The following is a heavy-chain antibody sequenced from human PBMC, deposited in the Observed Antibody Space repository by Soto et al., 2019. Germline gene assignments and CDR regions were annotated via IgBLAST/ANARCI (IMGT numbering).Heavy chain of an antibody. V-gene: IGHV4-34*01. J-gene: IGHJ4*02. D-gene: IGHD5-12*01. Sequence: SETLSLTCAVYGGSFSGYYWSWIRQPPGKGLEWIGEINHSGSTNYNPSLKSRVTISVDTSKNQFSLKLSSVTAADTAVYDCARGRWLSSSFDDWGKGTLVTVDS. CDR3: ARGRWLSSSFDD. CDR2: INHSGST. CDR1: GGSFSGYY.